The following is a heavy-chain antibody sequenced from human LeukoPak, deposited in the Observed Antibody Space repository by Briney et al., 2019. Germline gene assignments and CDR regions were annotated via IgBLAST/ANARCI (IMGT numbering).Heavy chain of an antibody. CDR2: MYHGGST. J-gene: IGHJ4*02. D-gene: IGHD3-9*01. CDR3: ARVDDILIGYRPFDY. Sequence: ASETLSLTCAVSGGSISSGGFSWSWIRQPPGKGLEWIGYMYHGGSTYYNPSLESRVTISVDRSKNQFSLKLSSVTAADTAVYYCARVDDILIGYRPFDYWGQGTLVTVSS. V-gene: IGHV4-30-2*01. CDR1: GGSISSGGFS.